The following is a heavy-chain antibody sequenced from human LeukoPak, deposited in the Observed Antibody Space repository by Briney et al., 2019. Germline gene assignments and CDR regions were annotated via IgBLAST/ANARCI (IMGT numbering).Heavy chain of an antibody. CDR1: GYTFTSYG. CDR3: ARAGWSGYYDYYYYYYMDV. D-gene: IGHD3-3*01. CDR2: ISAYNGNT. V-gene: IGHV1-18*01. Sequence: ASVKVSCRASGYTFTSYGISWVRQAPGQGLEWMGWISAYNGNTNYAQKLQGRVTMTTDTSTSTAYMELRSLRSDDTAVYYCARAGWSGYYDYYYYYYMDVWGKGTTVTVSS. J-gene: IGHJ6*03.